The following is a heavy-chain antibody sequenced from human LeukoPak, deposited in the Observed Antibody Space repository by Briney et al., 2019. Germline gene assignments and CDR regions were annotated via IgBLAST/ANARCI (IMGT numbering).Heavy chain of an antibody. CDR1: GFTFSSYW. V-gene: IGHV3-7*03. D-gene: IGHD3-9*01. CDR3: ARHFDGSFDY. J-gene: IGHJ4*02. Sequence: PGGSLRLSCAASGFTFSSYWMSWVRQAPGKGLEWVSNINRGGSEKFYVDSVKGRFTISRDNAKNSLFLQMNSLRTKDTAGDYCARHFDGSFDYWGQGTLVTVSS. CDR2: INRGGSEK.